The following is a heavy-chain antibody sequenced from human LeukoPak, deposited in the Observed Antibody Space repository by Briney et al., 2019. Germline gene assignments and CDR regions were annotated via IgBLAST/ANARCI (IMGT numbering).Heavy chain of an antibody. V-gene: IGHV3-23*01. J-gene: IGHJ4*02. CDR2: ISGSGGST. CDR3: AKAPKYSGSYAFDY. CDR1: GFTFSSYA. Sequence: PGGSLRLSCAASGFTFSSYAMNWVRQAPGKGLEWVSAISGSGGSTYYADSVKGRFTISRDNSKNTLYLQMNSLRAEDTAVYYCAKAPKYSGSYAFDYWGQGTLVTVSS. D-gene: IGHD1-26*01.